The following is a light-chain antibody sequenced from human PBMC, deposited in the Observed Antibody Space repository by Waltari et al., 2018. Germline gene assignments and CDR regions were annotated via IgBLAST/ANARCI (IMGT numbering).Light chain of an antibody. CDR3: QTWDKSLNVVV. Sequence: QSVLTQPPSLSAAAGQKVTISCSGSSSNIGNNFVVWYQQLPGTAPKVLIHDTNKRPSGIPDRCAGSKSGTSATLDITGLQTGGEADYYCQTWDKSLNVVVFGGGTKLTVL. V-gene: IGLV1-51*01. CDR2: DTN. J-gene: IGLJ2*01. CDR1: SSNIGNNF.